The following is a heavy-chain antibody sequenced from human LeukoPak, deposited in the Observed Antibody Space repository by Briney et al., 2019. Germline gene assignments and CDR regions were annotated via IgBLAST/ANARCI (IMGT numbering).Heavy chain of an antibody. CDR3: AKATGNLGN. Sequence: GGSLRLSCTVSGFTVSSNSWSWVRQAPGKGLEWVSTISNSDDKTYYADSVKGRFTISRDNSKNTLYLQIYSLTAEDTATYYCAKATGNLGNWGQGTQVTVSS. CDR2: ISNSDDKT. D-gene: IGHD1-1*01. CDR1: GFTVSSNS. V-gene: IGHV3-23*01. J-gene: IGHJ4*02.